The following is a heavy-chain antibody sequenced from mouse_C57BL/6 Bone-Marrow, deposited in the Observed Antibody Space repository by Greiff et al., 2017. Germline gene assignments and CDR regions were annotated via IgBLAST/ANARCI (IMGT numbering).Heavy chain of an antibody. CDR3: TPSNYYCSSDGY. J-gene: IGHJ2*01. Sequence: VQLQQSGAELVRPGASVKLSCTASGFNIKDDYMHWVKQRPEQGLEWIGWIDPENGDTAYASKFQGKATITADTSSNTAYLQLSNLTSEDTAVYYCTPSNYYCSSDGYWGQGTTLTVSS. CDR1: GFNIKDDY. D-gene: IGHD1-1*01. CDR2: IDPENGDT. V-gene: IGHV14-4*01.